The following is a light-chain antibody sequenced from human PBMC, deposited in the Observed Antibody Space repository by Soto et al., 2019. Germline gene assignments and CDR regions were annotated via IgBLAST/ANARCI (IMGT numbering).Light chain of an antibody. CDR2: EVS. CDR1: SSDVGSYNL. J-gene: IGLJ1*01. V-gene: IGLV2-23*02. Sequence: QSALTQPASVSGSPGQSITISCTGTSSDVGSYNLVSWYQQHLGKAPKLMIYEVSKRPSGVSNRFSGSKSGNTASLTISGLQAEDEADYYCCSYAGSSTYLFGTGTKVTVL. CDR3: CSYAGSSTYL.